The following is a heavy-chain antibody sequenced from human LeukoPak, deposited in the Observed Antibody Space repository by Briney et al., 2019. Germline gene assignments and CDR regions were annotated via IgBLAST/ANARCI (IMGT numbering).Heavy chain of an antibody. CDR2: IYYTGST. D-gene: IGHD6-6*01. CDR3: ARHRAYSSSSPFDY. Sequence: SETLSLTCSVSGGSISSLYWSWIRQPPGKGLEWIGYIYYTGSTNYNPSLKSRVTMFVGMSKNQFSLRLSSVTAADTAVYYCARHRAYSSSSPFDYWGQGTLVTASS. CDR1: GGSISSLY. J-gene: IGHJ4*02. V-gene: IGHV4-59*08.